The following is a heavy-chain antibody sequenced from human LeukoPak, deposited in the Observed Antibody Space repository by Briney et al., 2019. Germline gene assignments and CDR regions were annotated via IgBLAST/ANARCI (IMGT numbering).Heavy chain of an antibody. CDR3: ARGESSGSNWFGP. CDR1: GFTFSSYS. J-gene: IGHJ5*02. Sequence: TPGGSLRLSCAPSGFTFSSYSMNWVRQAPGKGLEWIGYIYYSGSTNYNPSLKSRVTISVDTSKNQFSLKLSSVTAADTAVYYCARGESSGSNWFGPWGQGTLVTVSS. CDR2: IYYSGST. D-gene: IGHD3-22*01. V-gene: IGHV4-59*01.